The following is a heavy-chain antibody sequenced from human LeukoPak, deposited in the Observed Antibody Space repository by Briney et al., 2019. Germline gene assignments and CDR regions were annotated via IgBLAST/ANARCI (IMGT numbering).Heavy chain of an antibody. Sequence: SETLSLTCAVYGGSFSGYYWSWIRQPPEKGLDWIGEITRTGRINYNPSLKSRVTISVDKSKNQFSLKLSSVTAADTAVYYCARGPYYYDSSGSLITSWGQGTLVTVSS. J-gene: IGHJ5*02. D-gene: IGHD3-22*01. CDR2: ITRTGRI. CDR1: GGSFSGYY. CDR3: ARGPYYYDSSGSLITS. V-gene: IGHV4-34*01.